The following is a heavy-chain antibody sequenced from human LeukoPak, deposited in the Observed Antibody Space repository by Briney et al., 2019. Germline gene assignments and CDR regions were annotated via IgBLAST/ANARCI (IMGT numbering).Heavy chain of an antibody. CDR3: ARGYADYANWFDR. J-gene: IGHJ5*02. CDR1: GFTFSSYS. CDR2: ISSSSSYI. D-gene: IGHD4-17*01. V-gene: IGHV3-21*01. Sequence: PGGSLRLSCAASGFTFSSYSMNWVRQAPGKGLEWVSSISSSSSYIYYADSVKGRFTISRDNAKNSLYLQMNSLRVEDTALYYCARGYADYANWFDRWGQGTLVTVSS.